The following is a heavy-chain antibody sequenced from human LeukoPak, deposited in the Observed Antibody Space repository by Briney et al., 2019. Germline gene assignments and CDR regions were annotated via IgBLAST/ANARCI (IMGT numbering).Heavy chain of an antibody. CDR1: GFTFSSSA. V-gene: IGHV3-23*01. CDR2: ISNNGGYT. Sequence: GGSLRLSCAASGFTFSSSAMSWVRQAPGKGLEWVSAISNNGGYTYYADSVQGRFTISRDNSKSTLCLQMNSLRAEDTAVYYCTKQLGYCSDGSCYFPYWGQGTLVTVSS. CDR3: TKQLGYCSDGSCYFPY. D-gene: IGHD2-15*01. J-gene: IGHJ4*02.